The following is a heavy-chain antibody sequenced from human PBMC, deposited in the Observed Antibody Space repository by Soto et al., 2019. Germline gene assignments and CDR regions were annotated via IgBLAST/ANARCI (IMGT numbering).Heavy chain of an antibody. CDR2: IIPMFGTT. CDR3: WIGIGLRYFDWAFEY. Sequence: QVQLVQSGAEVKKPGSSVKVSCKASGGTFTNYTISWVRQAPGHGLEWMGGIIPMFGTTNHAQKFQGRVTINANKSTTTAHMELSSLRSEDTAVYYCWIGIGLRYFDWAFEYWGQGTLVTVSS. D-gene: IGHD3-9*01. J-gene: IGHJ4*02. CDR1: GGTFTNYT. V-gene: IGHV1-69*06.